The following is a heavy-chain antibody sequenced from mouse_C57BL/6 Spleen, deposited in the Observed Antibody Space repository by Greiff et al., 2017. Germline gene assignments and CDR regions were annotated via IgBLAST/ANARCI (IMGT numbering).Heavy chain of an antibody. CDR2: ISYSGST. J-gene: IGHJ4*01. V-gene: IGHV3-1*01. CDR3: ARGARGRYYAMDY. CDR1: GYSITSGYD. Sequence: EVQLQESGPGMVKPSQSLSLTCTVTGYSITSGYDWHWIRHFPGNKLEWMGYISYSGSTNYNPSLKNRISIAHDTSKNHFVLKLNSVTTEDTATYYCARGARGRYYAMDYWGQGTSVTVSS. D-gene: IGHD3-1*01.